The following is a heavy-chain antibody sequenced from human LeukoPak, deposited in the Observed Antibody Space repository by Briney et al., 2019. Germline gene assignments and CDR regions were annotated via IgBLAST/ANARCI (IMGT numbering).Heavy chain of an antibody. D-gene: IGHD2-2*01. CDR1: GFTFSSYE. V-gene: IGHV3-48*03. CDR3: ARETGCRSTRCHYYFDY. CDR2: ISSSGSTI. J-gene: IGHJ4*02. Sequence: PGGSLRPSCAASGFTFSSYEMNWVRQAPGKGLEWVSYISSSGSTIYYADSVKGRFTISRDNAKNSLYLQMNSLRAEDTAVYYCARETGCRSTRCHYYFDYWGQGTLVTVSS.